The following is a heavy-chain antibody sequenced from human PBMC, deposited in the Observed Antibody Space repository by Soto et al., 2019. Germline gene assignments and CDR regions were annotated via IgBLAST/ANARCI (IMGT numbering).Heavy chain of an antibody. J-gene: IGHJ2*01. V-gene: IGHV4-61*01. CDR3: ARVSPPEDLARWIHYWYFDL. D-gene: IGHD5-18*01. CDR1: GGSVSSGSYY. CDR2: IYYSGST. Sequence: SETLSLTCTVSGGSVSSGSYYWSWIRQPPGKGLEWIGYIYYSGSTNYNPSLKSRVTISVDTSKNQFSLKLSSVTAADTAVYYCARVSPPEDLARWIHYWYFDLWGRGTLVTVSS.